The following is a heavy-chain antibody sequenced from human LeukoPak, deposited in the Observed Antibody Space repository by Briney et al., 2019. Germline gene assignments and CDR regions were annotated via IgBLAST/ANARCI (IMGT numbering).Heavy chain of an antibody. Sequence: SETLSLTCTVSGGSVSGYYWSWIRQPPGKGLEWIGSIYHNGGANYTPSLQSRLTISVDTSKNQFSLKLSSVTAADTAVYYCARHLRAVAGGRYFDYWGQGTQVTVSS. CDR2: IYHNGGA. D-gene: IGHD6-19*01. CDR3: ARHLRAVAGGRYFDY. CDR1: GGSVSGYY. J-gene: IGHJ4*02. V-gene: IGHV4-59*08.